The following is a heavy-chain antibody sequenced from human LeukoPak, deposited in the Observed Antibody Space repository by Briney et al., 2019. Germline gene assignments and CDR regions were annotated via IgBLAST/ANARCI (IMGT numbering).Heavy chain of an antibody. D-gene: IGHD5-18*01. J-gene: IGHJ4*02. Sequence: SETLSLTCAVYGGSFSGYYWSWIRQPPGKGLEWIGEINHSGSTNYNPSLKSRVTISVDTSKNQFSLKLSSVTAADTAVYYCAITAMVTGFDYWGQGTLVTVSS. V-gene: IGHV4-34*01. CDR1: GGSFSGYY. CDR2: INHSGST. CDR3: AITAMVTGFDY.